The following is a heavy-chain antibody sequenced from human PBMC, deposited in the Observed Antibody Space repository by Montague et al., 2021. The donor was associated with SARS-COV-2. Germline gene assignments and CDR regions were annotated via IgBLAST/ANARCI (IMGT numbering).Heavy chain of an antibody. J-gene: IGHJ5*02. CDR3: ASAVVVVVATPVWEGWFDP. D-gene: IGHD2-15*01. V-gene: IGHV4-39*01. Sequence: SETLFLTCTVSGGSISSSSYYWGWIRQPPGKGLEWIGSLYYSGSTYYNPSLKSRVTISVDTSKNQFSLKLSSVTAADTAVYYCASAVVVVVATPVWEGWFDPWGQGTLVTVSS. CDR2: LYYSGST. CDR1: GGSISSSSYY.